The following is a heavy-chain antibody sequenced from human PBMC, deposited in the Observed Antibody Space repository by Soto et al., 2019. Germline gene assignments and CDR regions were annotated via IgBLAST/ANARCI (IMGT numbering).Heavy chain of an antibody. CDR3: ARDSQRSSWYSGY. J-gene: IGHJ4*02. Sequence: ASDKVSCRASGYTFTSYAMHWVRQAPGQRLEWMGWINAGNGNTKYSQKFQGRVTITRDTSASTAYMELSSLRSEDTAVYYCARDSQRSSWYSGYWGQGTLVTVS. D-gene: IGHD6-13*01. CDR2: INAGNGNT. CDR1: GYTFTSYA. V-gene: IGHV1-3*01.